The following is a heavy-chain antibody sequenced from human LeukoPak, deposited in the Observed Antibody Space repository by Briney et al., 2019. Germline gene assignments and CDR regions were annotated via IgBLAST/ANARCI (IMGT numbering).Heavy chain of an antibody. CDR1: GGSISSSSYY. D-gene: IGHD2-21*02. Sequence: PSETLSLTCTVSGGSISSSSYYWGWIRQPPGKGLEWIGSIYYSGSTYYNPSLKSRVTISVDTSKNQFSLKLSSVTAADTAVYYCARGRFVVVTAIRFDYWGQGTLVTVSS. V-gene: IGHV4-39*07. CDR2: IYYSGST. J-gene: IGHJ4*02. CDR3: ARGRFVVVTAIRFDY.